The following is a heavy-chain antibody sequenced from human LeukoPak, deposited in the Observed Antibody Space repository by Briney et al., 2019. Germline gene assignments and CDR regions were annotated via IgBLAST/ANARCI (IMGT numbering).Heavy chain of an antibody. CDR1: GYTFTGYY. Sequence: ALVKVSCKASGYTFTGYYMHWVRQAPGQGLEWMGWINPNSGGTNYAQKFQGRVTMTRDTSISTAYMELSRLRSDDTAVYYCASFMKAMVYVVYDAFDIWGQGTMVTVSS. J-gene: IGHJ3*02. V-gene: IGHV1-2*02. D-gene: IGHD5-18*01. CDR2: INPNSGGT. CDR3: ASFMKAMVYVVYDAFDI.